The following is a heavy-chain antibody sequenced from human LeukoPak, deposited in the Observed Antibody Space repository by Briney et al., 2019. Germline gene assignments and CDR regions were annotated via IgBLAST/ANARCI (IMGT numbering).Heavy chain of an antibody. V-gene: IGHV3-48*03. CDR1: LFTLISFE. J-gene: IGHJ5*02. CDR3: ARDNREELNGGNGFDP. D-gene: IGHD1-14*01. CDR2: ISSRGATP. Sequence: GGSLRHSCEASLFTLISFEITGVRPAPGKGLERVSYISSRGATPYYAGSLRGRFTISRDNAKNSLYLQMYTLTAEATALYYCARDNREELNGGNGFDPWDQGTLVTVSA.